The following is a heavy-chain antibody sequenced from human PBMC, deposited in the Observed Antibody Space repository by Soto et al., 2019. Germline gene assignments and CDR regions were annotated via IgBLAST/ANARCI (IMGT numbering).Heavy chain of an antibody. Sequence: GGSLRLSCAASGFTFSSYSMNWVRQAPGKGLEWVSYISSSSSTIYYADSVKGRFTISRDNAKNSLYLQMNSLSDEDTAVYYCAGRWVLRFLEWFHYGMDVWGQGTTVTVSS. CDR3: AGRWVLRFLEWFHYGMDV. CDR1: GFTFSSYS. D-gene: IGHD3-3*01. CDR2: ISSSSSTI. J-gene: IGHJ6*02. V-gene: IGHV3-48*02.